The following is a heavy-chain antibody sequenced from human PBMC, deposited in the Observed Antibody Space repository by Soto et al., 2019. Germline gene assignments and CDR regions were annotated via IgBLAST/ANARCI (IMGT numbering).Heavy chain of an antibody. CDR1: GGSISTYY. CDR2: IYYSGSA. Sequence: PSETLSLTCTVSGGSISTYYWSWIRQPPGKGLEWIGYIYYSGSADYNPSLKSRVTISIDTSKNQFFLKLTSVTAADTAVYYCARYEPFYYDSSHAFDSWGQGTMVTVSS. CDR3: ARYEPFYYDSSHAFDS. V-gene: IGHV4-59*01. D-gene: IGHD3-22*01. J-gene: IGHJ3*02.